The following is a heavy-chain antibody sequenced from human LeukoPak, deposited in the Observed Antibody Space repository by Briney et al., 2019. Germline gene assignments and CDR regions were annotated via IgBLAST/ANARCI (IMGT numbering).Heavy chain of an antibody. Sequence: SETLSLTCTVSGGSISSYYWSWIRQPPGKGLEWIGYTYYSGSTNYNPSLKSRVTISVDTSKNQFSLKLSSVTAADTAVYYCARVPHGAPSGMDVWGQGTTVTVSS. CDR3: ARVPHGAPSGMDV. D-gene: IGHD3-10*01. CDR1: GGSISSYY. V-gene: IGHV4-59*01. CDR2: TYYSGST. J-gene: IGHJ6*02.